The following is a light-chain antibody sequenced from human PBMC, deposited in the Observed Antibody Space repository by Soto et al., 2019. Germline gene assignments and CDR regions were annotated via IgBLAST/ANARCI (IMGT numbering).Light chain of an antibody. CDR1: QSVSSSF. CDR2: GAS. V-gene: IGKV3-20*01. Sequence: ESVLAQSPGTLSLSPGESATLSCRASQSVSSSFLAWYQQKAGQAPRLLIYGASRRATGVPDRFSGSASGTDFTLTISRLEPEDFAVYYCQQYVSSPWAFGQGTKVDIK. CDR3: QQYVSSPWA. J-gene: IGKJ1*01.